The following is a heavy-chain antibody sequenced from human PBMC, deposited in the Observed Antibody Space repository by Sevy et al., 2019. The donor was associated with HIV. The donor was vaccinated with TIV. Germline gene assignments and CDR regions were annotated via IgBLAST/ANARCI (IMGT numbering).Heavy chain of an antibody. D-gene: IGHD3-10*01. Sequence: GGSLRLSCAASGLAFSDYYMSWIRQAPGKGLEWVSYISSSGATIYYADSVKGRFTISRDNAKNSLYLQMNSLRVDDTGVYYCAGDPFPFLRGCFWGQGTLVTVSS. CDR3: AGDPFPFLRGCF. J-gene: IGHJ4*02. V-gene: IGHV3-11*01. CDR1: GLAFSDYY. CDR2: ISSSGATI.